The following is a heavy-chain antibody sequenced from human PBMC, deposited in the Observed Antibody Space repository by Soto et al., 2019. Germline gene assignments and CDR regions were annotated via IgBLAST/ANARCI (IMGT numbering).Heavy chain of an antibody. J-gene: IGHJ4*02. CDR1: GYTFTSYA. D-gene: IGHD2-15*01. Sequence: GASVKVSCKASGYTFTSYAMHWVRQAPGQRLEWMGWINAGNGNTKYSQKFQGRVTITRDTSASTAYLQWSSLKASDTAMYYCARLYCSGGSCYSDYWGQGTLVTVSS. CDR2: INAGNGNT. V-gene: IGHV1-3*01. CDR3: ARLYCSGGSCYSDY.